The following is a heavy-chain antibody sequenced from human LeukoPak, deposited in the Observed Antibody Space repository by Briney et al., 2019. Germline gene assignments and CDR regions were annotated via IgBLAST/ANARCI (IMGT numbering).Heavy chain of an antibody. J-gene: IGHJ4*02. D-gene: IGHD3-10*01. V-gene: IGHV4-61*02. CDR2: IYTSGST. CDR3: ARDQYYGSRSYSGFDY. CDR1: GGSISSGSYY. Sequence: SQTLSLTCTVSGGSISSGSYYWSWIRQPAGKGLEWIGRIYTSGSTNYNPSLKSRVTISVDTSKNQFSLKLSSVTAADTAVYYCARDQYYGSRSYSGFDYWGQGTLVTVSS.